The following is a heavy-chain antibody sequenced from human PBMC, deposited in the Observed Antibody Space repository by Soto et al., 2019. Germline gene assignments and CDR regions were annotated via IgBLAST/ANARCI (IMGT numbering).Heavy chain of an antibody. CDR1: GFSLSTSGMG. CDR2: IYWDDDK. J-gene: IGHJ4*02. V-gene: IGHV2-5*02. Sequence: QITLKESGPTLVKPTQTFTLACTFSGFSLSTSGMGVGWIRQPPGKALEWLALIYWDDDKRYSPSLKSRLTITQETPKNQVVLTMTNIDPVDTATYYCAHYSSTSSFDYWGQGTLVTVSS. D-gene: IGHD6-13*01. CDR3: AHYSSTSSFDY.